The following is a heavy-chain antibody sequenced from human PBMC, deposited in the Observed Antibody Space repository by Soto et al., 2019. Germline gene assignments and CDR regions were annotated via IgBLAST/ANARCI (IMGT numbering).Heavy chain of an antibody. V-gene: IGHV3-7*01. CDR1: GFTFSSYW. J-gene: IGHJ4*02. D-gene: IGHD3-16*02. CDR3: ARSSYDYIWGSYRPAAYYFDY. Sequence: EVQLVESGGGLVQPGGSLRLSCAASGFTFSSYWMSWVRQAPGKGLEWVANIKQDGSEKYYVDSVKGRVTISRDNAKNALYLQMNSLRAEDTAVYYCARSSYDYIWGSYRPAAYYFDYWGQGTLVTVSS. CDR2: IKQDGSEK.